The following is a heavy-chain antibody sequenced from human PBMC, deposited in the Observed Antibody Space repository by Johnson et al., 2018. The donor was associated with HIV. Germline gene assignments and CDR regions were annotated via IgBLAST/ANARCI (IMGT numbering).Heavy chain of an antibody. Sequence: EQLVESGGGLVQPGGSLRLSCAASGFTFSIYDMHWVRQVTGKGLEWVSAIGTAGDTYYPGSVKGRFTISRDNSKNTVYLQMNSLRAEDTAVYYCAKRVHSYGYAGAFDIWGQGTMVTVSS. CDR3: AKRVHSYGYAGAFDI. J-gene: IGHJ3*02. V-gene: IGHV3-13*01. D-gene: IGHD5-18*01. CDR2: IGTAGDT. CDR1: GFTFSIYD.